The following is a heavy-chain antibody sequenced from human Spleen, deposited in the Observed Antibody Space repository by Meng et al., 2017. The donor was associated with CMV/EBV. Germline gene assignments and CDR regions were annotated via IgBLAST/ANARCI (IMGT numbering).Heavy chain of an antibody. CDR1: GGAISSGDYY. CDR3: ARVKSNAWYNDF. J-gene: IGHJ4*02. V-gene: IGHV4-30-4*01. CDR2: IYYSGNT. Sequence: CTVSGGAISSGDYYWSWLRQPPGKGLEWIGYIYYSGNTYYNPSLKSRITISIDTSNNQFSLKLTSLTAADTAVYYCARVKSNAWYNDFWGQGTLVTVSS. D-gene: IGHD6-19*01.